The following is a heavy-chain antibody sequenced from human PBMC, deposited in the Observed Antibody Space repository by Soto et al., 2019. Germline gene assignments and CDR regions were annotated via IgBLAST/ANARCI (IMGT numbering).Heavy chain of an antibody. D-gene: IGHD2-2*01. CDR1: GFTFSSYA. J-gene: IGHJ4*02. V-gene: IGHV3-23*01. CDR3: AKGKGLTVSSTNY. Sequence: EVQLLEFGGGLVQPGGSLRLSCAASGFTFSSYAMSWVRQAPGMGLEWVSGIIGSGTSTYYADSVKGRFTISRDNSKNTLFLQMNSLRAEDTAVYYCAKGKGLTVSSTNYWGQGTLVTVSS. CDR2: IIGSGTST.